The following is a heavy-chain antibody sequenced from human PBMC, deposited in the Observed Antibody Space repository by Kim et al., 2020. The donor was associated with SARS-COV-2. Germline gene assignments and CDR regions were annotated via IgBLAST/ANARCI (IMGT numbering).Heavy chain of an antibody. Sequence: GGSLRLSCAASGFTFDDYAMHWVRQAPGKGLEWVSGISWNSGSIGYADSVKGRFTISRDNAKNSLYLQMNSLRAEDTALYYCAKVVSRGWGYYYGIDVWGQGTTVTVSS. CDR3: AKVVSRGWGYYYGIDV. V-gene: IGHV3-9*01. D-gene: IGHD6-19*01. CDR2: ISWNSGSI. J-gene: IGHJ6*02. CDR1: GFTFDDYA.